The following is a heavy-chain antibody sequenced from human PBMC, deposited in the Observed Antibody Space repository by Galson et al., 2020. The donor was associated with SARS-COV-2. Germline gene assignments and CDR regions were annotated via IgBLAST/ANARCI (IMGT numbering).Heavy chain of an antibody. D-gene: IGHD1-26*01. CDR2: ISGSGGST. CDR1: GFTFSSYA. J-gene: IGHJ3*02. CDR3: AKDGGSRLGMGAPPGAFDI. V-gene: IGHV3-23*01. Sequence: GGSMRLSCAASGFTFSSYAMSWVRQAPGKGLEWVSAISGSGGSTYYADSVKGRFTISRDNSKNTLYLQMNSLRAEDTAVYYCAKDGGSRLGMGAPPGAFDIWGQGTMVTVSS.